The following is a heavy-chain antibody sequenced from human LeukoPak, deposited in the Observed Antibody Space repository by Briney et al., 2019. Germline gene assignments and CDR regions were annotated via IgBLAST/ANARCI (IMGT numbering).Heavy chain of an antibody. CDR3: ATDRGWRTSGYYLYYFEY. D-gene: IGHD3-3*01. Sequence: PGGSLRLSCAASGFIFTNYFMSWVRQAPGKGLEWVASIKHDGSEKYYVDSVRGRSTISRDNTMNSLYLQMSSLRAGDTAVYYCATDRGWRTSGYYLYYFEYWGQGTLVTYSS. CDR1: GFIFTNYF. J-gene: IGHJ4*02. CDR2: IKHDGSEK. V-gene: IGHV3-7*01.